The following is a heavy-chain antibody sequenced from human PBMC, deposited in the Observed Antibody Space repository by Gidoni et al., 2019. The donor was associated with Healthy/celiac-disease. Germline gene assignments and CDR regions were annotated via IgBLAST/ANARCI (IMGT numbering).Heavy chain of an antibody. D-gene: IGHD3-22*01. Sequence: EVQLVESGGGLVQPGGSLRLSCAASGFTFSSYWMSWVRQAPGKGLEWVANIKQDGSEKYYVDSVKGRFTISRDNAKNSLYLQMNSLRAEDTAVYYCARSGYYPYYYGMDVWGQGTTVTVSS. V-gene: IGHV3-7*01. J-gene: IGHJ6*02. CDR2: IKQDGSEK. CDR1: GFTFSSYW. CDR3: ARSGYYPYYYGMDV.